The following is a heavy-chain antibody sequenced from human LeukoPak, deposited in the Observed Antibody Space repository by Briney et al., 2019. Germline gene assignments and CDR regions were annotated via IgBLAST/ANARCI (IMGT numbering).Heavy chain of an antibody. CDR2: IYYSGSS. V-gene: IGHV4-61*01. Sequence: PSETLSLTCTVSGGSVSRDSYYWSWIRQPPGKGLEWIGYIYYSGSSNYNPSLKSRATISVDTSKNQVSLKLSSVIAADTAVYYCATRPSGSDRFLPYFDYWGQGTLVTVSS. J-gene: IGHJ4*02. CDR3: ATRPSGSDRFLPYFDY. CDR1: GGSVSRDSYY. D-gene: IGHD1-1*01.